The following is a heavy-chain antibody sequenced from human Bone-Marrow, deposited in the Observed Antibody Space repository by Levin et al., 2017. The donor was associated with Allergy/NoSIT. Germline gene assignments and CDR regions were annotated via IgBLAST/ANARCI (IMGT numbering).Heavy chain of an antibody. CDR1: GFTVSAFY. CDR2: IHSTGYT. J-gene: IGHJ6*02. CDR3: ARVGTFTSYGMDV. V-gene: IGHV3-53*01. D-gene: IGHD3-16*01. Sequence: GESLKISCAASGFTVSAFYMTWVRQAPGKGLEWVSVIHSTGYTNYADSAKGRFTVSRDTSDNTLYLEMSSLRAEDTALYHCARVGTFTSYGMDVWGQGTTVTVSS.